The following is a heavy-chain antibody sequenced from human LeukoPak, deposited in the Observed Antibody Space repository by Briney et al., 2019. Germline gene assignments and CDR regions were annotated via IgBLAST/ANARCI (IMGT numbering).Heavy chain of an antibody. D-gene: IGHD2-2*01. V-gene: IGHV4-34*01. CDR3: ASRGVVVPAARAWFDP. CDR1: GGSFSGYY. Sequence: PSETLSLTCAVYGGSFSGYYWSWIRQPPGKGLEWIGEINHSGSTNYNPSLKSRVTISVDTSKNQFSLKLSSVTAADTAVYYCASRGVVVPAARAWFDPWGQGTLVTVSS. CDR2: INHSGST. J-gene: IGHJ5*02.